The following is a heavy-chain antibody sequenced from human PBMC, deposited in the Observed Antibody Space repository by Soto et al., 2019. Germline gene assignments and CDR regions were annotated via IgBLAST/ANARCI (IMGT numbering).Heavy chain of an antibody. Sequence: SETLSLTCTVSGGSISSSSYYWGWIRQPPGKGLEWIGSIYYSGSTYYNPSLKSRVTISVDTSKNQFSLKLSSVTAADTAVYYCARIGPVGGSGYYIYYYYYYMDVWGKGTTVTVSS. V-gene: IGHV4-39*01. CDR3: ARIGPVGGSGYYIYYYYYYMDV. D-gene: IGHD3-3*01. CDR1: GGSISSSSYY. J-gene: IGHJ6*03. CDR2: IYYSGST.